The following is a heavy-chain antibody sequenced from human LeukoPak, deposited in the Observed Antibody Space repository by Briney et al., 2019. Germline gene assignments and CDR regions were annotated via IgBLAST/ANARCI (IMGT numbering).Heavy chain of an antibody. CDR1: GGSFSGYY. CDR3: ARGRITMIQDNWFDP. CDR2: INHSGST. D-gene: IGHD3-22*01. J-gene: IGHJ5*02. V-gene: IGHV4-34*01. Sequence: SETLSLTCAVYGGSFSGYYWSWIRQPPGKGLEWIGEINHSGSTNYNPSLKSRVTISVDTSKNQFSLKLSSVTAADTAVYYCARGRITMIQDNWFDPWGQGTLVTVSS.